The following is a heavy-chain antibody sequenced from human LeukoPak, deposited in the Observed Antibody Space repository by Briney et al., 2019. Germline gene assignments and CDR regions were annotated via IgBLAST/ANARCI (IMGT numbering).Heavy chain of an antibody. J-gene: IGHJ4*02. D-gene: IGHD3-22*01. CDR2: IIPIFGTA. CDR3: AREGGMDSSGYHYFDY. V-gene: IGHV1-69*05. CDR1: GGTFSSYA. Sequence: SVKVSCKASGGTFSSYAISWVRQAPGQGLEWMGGIIPIFGTANYAQKFQGRVTITTDESTRIAYMELSTLGSEDTAVYYCAREGGMDSSGYHYFDYWGQGTLVTVSS.